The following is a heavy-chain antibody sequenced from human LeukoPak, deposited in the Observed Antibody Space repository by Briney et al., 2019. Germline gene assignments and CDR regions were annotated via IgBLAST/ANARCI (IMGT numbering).Heavy chain of an antibody. CDR3: ARDILYCSGGSCYPRTDDAFDI. CDR1: GYTFSSYD. CDR2: MNPNSGDR. V-gene: IGHV1-8*03. D-gene: IGHD2-15*01. Sequence: ASVKVSCKASGYTFSSYDINWVRQATGQGLEWMGWMNPNSGDRGYAQKFQGRVTITRNTSISTAYMELSSLRSEDTAVYYCARDILYCSGGSCYPRTDDAFDIWGQGTMVTVSS. J-gene: IGHJ3*02.